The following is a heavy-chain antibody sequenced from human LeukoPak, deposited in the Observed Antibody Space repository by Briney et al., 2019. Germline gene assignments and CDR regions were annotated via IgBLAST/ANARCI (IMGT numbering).Heavy chain of an antibody. J-gene: IGHJ4*02. D-gene: IGHD3-22*01. V-gene: IGHV3-9*01. CDR1: GFTFEDYA. CDR3: ARPHLGVVVITLYYFDY. Sequence: PGRSLRLSCAASGFTFEDYAMHWVRQVPGKGLEWVSGLSWHSERTGYADSVKGRFTISRDNSKNTLYLQMNSLRAEDTAVYYCARPHLGVVVITLYYFDYWGQGTLVTVSS. CDR2: LSWHSERT.